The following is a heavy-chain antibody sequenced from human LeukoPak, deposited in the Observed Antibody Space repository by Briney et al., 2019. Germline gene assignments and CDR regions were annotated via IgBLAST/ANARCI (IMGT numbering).Heavy chain of an antibody. CDR2: INAGNGNT. CDR1: GYTFTSYA. J-gene: IGHJ4*02. CDR3: AATDLGDY. D-gene: IGHD4-17*01. V-gene: IGHV1-3*01. Sequence: ASVTVSCKASGYTFTSYAMHWVRQAPGQRPEWMGWINAGNGNTKYFQKFQGRVTFTRDTSASTAYMELSSLRSEDTAVYYCAATDLGDYWGQGTLVTVSS.